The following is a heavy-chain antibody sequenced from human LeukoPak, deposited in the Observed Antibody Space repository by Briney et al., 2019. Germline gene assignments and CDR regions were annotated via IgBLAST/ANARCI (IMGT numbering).Heavy chain of an antibody. CDR1: GFTFSSYW. D-gene: IGHD3-10*01. Sequence: GGSLRLSCAASGFTFSSYWMHWVRQAPGKGLEWVAFIRYDGSDKYYADSVKGRFTISRDNSKNTLYLQMNSLRAEDTAVYYCAKDPHYYGSGSYYKAVDYWGQGTLVTVSS. V-gene: IGHV3-30*02. J-gene: IGHJ4*02. CDR3: AKDPHYYGSGSYYKAVDY. CDR2: IRYDGSDK.